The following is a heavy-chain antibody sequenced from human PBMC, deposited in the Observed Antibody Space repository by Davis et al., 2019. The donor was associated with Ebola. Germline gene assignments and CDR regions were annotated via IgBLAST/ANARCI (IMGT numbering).Heavy chain of an antibody. CDR2: IRSKANSYAT. CDR1: GFTFSGSA. J-gene: IGHJ3*02. D-gene: IGHD4-11*01. Sequence: GESLKISCAASGFTFSGSAMHWVRQASGKGLEWVGRIRSKANSYATAYAASVKGRFTISRDDSKNTAYLQMNSLKTEDTAVYYCTRPFSRLGLKAFDIWGQGTMVTVSS. CDR3: TRPFSRLGLKAFDI. V-gene: IGHV3-73*01.